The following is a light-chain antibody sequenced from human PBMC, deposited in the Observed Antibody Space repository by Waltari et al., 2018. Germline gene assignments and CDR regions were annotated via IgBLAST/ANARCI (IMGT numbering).Light chain of an antibody. CDR1: RSNIGTNY. J-gene: IGLJ2*01. V-gene: IGLV1-47*01. CDR2: RND. Sequence: QSVLTQPPSASGTPGPRVTISCSGSRSNIGTNYVYWYQQFPGTAPKLLIYRNDQRPSGVPDRFSGSKSGTSASLAISGLRSEDEADYYCAAWDDSLSGVVFGGGTKLTVL. CDR3: AAWDDSLSGVV.